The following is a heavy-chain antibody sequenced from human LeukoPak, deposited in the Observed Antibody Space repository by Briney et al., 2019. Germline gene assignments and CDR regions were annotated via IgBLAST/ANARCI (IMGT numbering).Heavy chain of an antibody. D-gene: IGHD3-16*02. CDR3: ARHLYYDYVWGSYRWYYFDY. CDR2: INHSGST. V-gene: IGHV4-4*02. J-gene: IGHJ4*02. Sequence: SGTLSLTCAVSGGSISSTNWWSWVRQPPGKGLEWIGEINHSGSTNYNPSLKSRVTISVDTSKNQFSLKLSSVTAADTAVYYCARHLYYDYVWGSYRWYYFDYWGQGTLVTVSS. CDR1: GGSISSTNW.